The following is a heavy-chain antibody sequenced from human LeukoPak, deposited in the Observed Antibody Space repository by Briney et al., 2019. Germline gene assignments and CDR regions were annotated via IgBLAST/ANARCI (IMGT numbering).Heavy chain of an antibody. V-gene: IGHV3-21*01. Sequence: PGGSLRLSCAASGFTFSSYSMNWVRQAPGKGLEWVSSISSSSSYIYYADSVKGRFTISRDNAKNSLYLQMNSQRAEDTAVYYCARDLSGSYPDFDYWGQGTLVTVSS. J-gene: IGHJ4*02. CDR2: ISSSSSYI. CDR1: GFTFSSYS. D-gene: IGHD3-10*01. CDR3: ARDLSGSYPDFDY.